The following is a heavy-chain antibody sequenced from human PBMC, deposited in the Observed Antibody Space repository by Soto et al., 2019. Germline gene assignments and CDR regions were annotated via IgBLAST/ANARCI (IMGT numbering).Heavy chain of an antibody. CDR1: GGSFSGFY. CDR3: ARYGDYFSFDY. Sequence: SETLSLTCAVYGGSFSGFYWSWIRQPPGKGLEWIGEINHSGSTNYNPSLKSRVTISVDTSKNQFSLKLSSATAADTAVYYCARYGDYFSFDYWGQGTLVTVSS. V-gene: IGHV4-34*01. J-gene: IGHJ4*02. D-gene: IGHD4-17*01. CDR2: INHSGST.